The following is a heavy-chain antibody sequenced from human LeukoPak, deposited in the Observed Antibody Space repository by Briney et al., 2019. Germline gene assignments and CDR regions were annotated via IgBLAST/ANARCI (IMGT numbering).Heavy chain of an antibody. CDR2: IWYDGSNK. J-gene: IGHJ4*02. D-gene: IGHD5-18*01. V-gene: IGHV3-33*06. CDR1: GFSFSNYG. Sequence: GGSLRLSCAASGFSFSNYGMHWVRQAPDKGLEWVAVIWYDGSNKYYADSVKGRFTISRDNSKNTLYLQMNSLRAEDTAVYYCAKENTAPDYWGQGTLVTVSS. CDR3: AKENTAPDY.